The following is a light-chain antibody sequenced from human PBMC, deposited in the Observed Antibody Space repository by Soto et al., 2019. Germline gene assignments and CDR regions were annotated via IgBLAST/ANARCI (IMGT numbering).Light chain of an antibody. CDR1: QSISSW. Sequence: DIQMTLSPSALSASVGDRVTITCRASQSISSWLAWYQQKPGKAPNLLIYKASTLESGVPSRFSGSGSGTEFTLTISSLQPEDFATYYCQQYNNYSRTFGQGTKVDI. J-gene: IGKJ1*01. CDR2: KAS. CDR3: QQYNNYSRT. V-gene: IGKV1-5*03.